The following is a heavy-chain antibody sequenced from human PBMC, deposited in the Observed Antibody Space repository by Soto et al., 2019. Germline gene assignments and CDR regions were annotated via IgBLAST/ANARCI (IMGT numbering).Heavy chain of an antibody. D-gene: IGHD3-10*01. CDR1: GGSISSGGYY. V-gene: IGHV4-31*03. Sequence: SETLSLTCTVSGGSISSGGYYWTWIRQHPGKGLEWIGYIYYSGSTHYNPSLKSRVTISVDTSKNQFSLKLSSVTPEDTAVYYCAREYVVHFGELSRYYYYYGMDVWGQGTTVTVSS. CDR3: AREYVVHFGELSRYYYYYGMDV. CDR2: IYYSGST. J-gene: IGHJ6*02.